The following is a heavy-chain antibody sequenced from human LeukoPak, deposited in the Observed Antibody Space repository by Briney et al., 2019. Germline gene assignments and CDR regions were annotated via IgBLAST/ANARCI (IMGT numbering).Heavy chain of an antibody. CDR1: GYSFTDYW. J-gene: IGHJ4*02. CDR2: IYPGDSDT. D-gene: IGHD6-19*01. CDR3: ARRSGQWLPRGYFDY. V-gene: IGHV5-51*01. Sequence: PGESLKISCKTSGYSFTDYWIGWVRQMPGKGLEWMGIIYPGDSDTRYSPSFQGQVTISADKSISTAYLQWSSLKASDSAMYYCARRSGQWLPRGYFDYWGQGTLVTVSS.